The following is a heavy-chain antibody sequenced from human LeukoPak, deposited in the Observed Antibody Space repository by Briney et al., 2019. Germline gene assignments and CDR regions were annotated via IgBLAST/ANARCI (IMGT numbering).Heavy chain of an antibody. J-gene: IGHJ4*02. CDR3: TTRGGSFSIFDY. Sequence: GGSLRLSCAASGFTVSSNYMSWVRQAPGKGLEWVGRIKSKTDGGATDYAAPVKGRFTISRDDSKNTLYLQMNSLKTEDTAVYCTTRGGSFSIFDYWGQGTLVTVSS. CDR1: GFTVSSNY. D-gene: IGHD1-26*01. V-gene: IGHV3-15*01. CDR2: IKSKTDGGAT.